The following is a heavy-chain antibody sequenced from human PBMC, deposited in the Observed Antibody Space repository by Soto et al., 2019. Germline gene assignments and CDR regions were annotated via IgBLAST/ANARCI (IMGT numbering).Heavy chain of an antibody. V-gene: IGHV3-23*01. CDR2: ISGSGDGT. CDR1: GFTVNIHV. CDR3: TRSRGFGGMDV. Sequence: WGSLIISCASSGFTVNIHVMSWVRQAPGKGLEWVSSISGSGDGTYYGDSVNGRFTISRDSSSSTVYLEMKNLRGEDTAVYFCTRSRGFGGMDVWGQGTTVTVSS. D-gene: IGHD3-22*01. J-gene: IGHJ6*01.